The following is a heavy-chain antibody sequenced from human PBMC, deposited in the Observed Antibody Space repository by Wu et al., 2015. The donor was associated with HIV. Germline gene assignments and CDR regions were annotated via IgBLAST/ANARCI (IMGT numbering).Heavy chain of an antibody. J-gene: IGHJ4*02. V-gene: IGHV1-8*01. CDR1: GYTFTNYD. D-gene: IGHD2-2*02. CDR2: MNPKHGGS. CDR3: TRAARGSCPTTSCYTLDS. Sequence: QVQLVQSGGEAKKPGASVKVSCKASGYTFTNYDINWVRQASGRGLEWLGWMNPKHGGSGSIEKILGRVTMTRNTSMSTAYMELSSLRSEDTAVYYCTRAARGSCPTTSCYTLDSWGQGTPVTVSS.